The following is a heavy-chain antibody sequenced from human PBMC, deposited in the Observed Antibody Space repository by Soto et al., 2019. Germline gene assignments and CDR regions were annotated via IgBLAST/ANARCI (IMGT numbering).Heavy chain of an antibody. D-gene: IGHD5-12*01. V-gene: IGHV1-18*01. CDR2: ISISKGKT. Sequence: QVQLVQSGAEVKRPGASVKVSCKASGYTFRNNDVAWWRRPPGPGLEWMGWISISKGKTYYQESLQGRVTMTMDTGTTTAYMEVRSLRSDDTAVYYCARKGYIGNFGLDVWGQGTTVTVSS. CDR3: ARKGYIGNFGLDV. CDR1: GYTFRNND. J-gene: IGHJ6*02.